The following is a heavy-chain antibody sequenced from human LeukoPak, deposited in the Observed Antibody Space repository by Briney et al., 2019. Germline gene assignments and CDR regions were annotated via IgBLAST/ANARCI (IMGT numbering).Heavy chain of an antibody. Sequence: GGSLRLSCSASGFTFSSYAMSWVRQAPGKGLEWVSAISGSGDTTYYADSVKGRFTISRDNSKNTLYLQMNSLRAEDTAVYYCAKVRVSSCYDAMDVWGQGPTVTVSS. CDR3: AKVRVSSCYDAMDV. V-gene: IGHV3-23*01. D-gene: IGHD2-2*01. CDR2: ISGSGDTT. J-gene: IGHJ6*02. CDR1: GFTFSSYA.